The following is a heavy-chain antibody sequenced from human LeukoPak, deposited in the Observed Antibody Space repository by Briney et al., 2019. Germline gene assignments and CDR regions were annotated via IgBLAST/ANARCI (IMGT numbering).Heavy chain of an antibody. CDR1: GGSISSSDYY. D-gene: IGHD4-17*01. V-gene: IGHV4-30-4*01. CDR3: ARGDYGDFGIYIDY. Sequence: SETLSLTCTVSGGSISSSDYYRSWIRQPPGKGLEWIGYIYYSGSTYYNPSLKSRVTISVDTSKNQFSLKLSSVTAADTAVYYCARGDYGDFGIYIDYWGQGTLVTVSS. J-gene: IGHJ4*02. CDR2: IYYSGST.